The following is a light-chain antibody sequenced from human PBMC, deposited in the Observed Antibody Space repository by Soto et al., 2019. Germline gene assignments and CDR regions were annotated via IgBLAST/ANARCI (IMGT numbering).Light chain of an antibody. CDR3: QQSYSTRYT. CDR2: AAS. V-gene: IGKV1-39*01. CDR1: QSISSY. J-gene: IGKJ2*01. Sequence: DIQMTQSPSSLSASVGDRVTITCRASQSISSYLNWYQQKPGKAPKLLIYAASSLQSEVPSRFSGSGSGTDFTLTISSLQPEDFATYYCQQSYSTRYTFGQGTKVDIK.